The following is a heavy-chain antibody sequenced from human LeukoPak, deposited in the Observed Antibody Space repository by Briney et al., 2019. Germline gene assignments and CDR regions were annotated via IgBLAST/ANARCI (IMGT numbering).Heavy chain of an antibody. J-gene: IGHJ4*02. CDR1: GFTFSGSA. Sequence: PGGSLRLSCAASGFTFSGSAMHWVRQASGKGLEWVGRIRSKANSYATAYAASVEGRFTISRDDSKNTAYLQMNSLKTEDTAVYYCTSAASSSWYSFDYWGQGTLVTVSS. CDR2: IRSKANSYAT. V-gene: IGHV3-73*01. D-gene: IGHD6-13*01. CDR3: TSAASSSWYSFDY.